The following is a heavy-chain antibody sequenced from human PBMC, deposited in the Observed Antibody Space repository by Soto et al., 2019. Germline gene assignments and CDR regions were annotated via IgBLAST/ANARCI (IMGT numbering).Heavy chain of an antibody. CDR1: SGSISSSSYY. Sequence: SSETLSLTCTVSSGSISSSSYYWDWIRQPPGKGLEWIGSIYYSGSTNYDPSLKSRVTISRDNGKNSLSLQMNSLRDEDTAVYYCARDSSGYSYSFDYWGQGTLVT. V-gene: IGHV4-39*02. D-gene: IGHD3-22*01. CDR3: ARDSSGYSYSFDY. CDR2: IYYSGST. J-gene: IGHJ4*02.